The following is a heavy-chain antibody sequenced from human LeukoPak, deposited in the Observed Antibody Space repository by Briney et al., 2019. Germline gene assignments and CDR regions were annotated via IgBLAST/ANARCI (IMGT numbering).Heavy chain of an antibody. J-gene: IGHJ5*02. V-gene: IGHV4-59*01. CDR1: DGSIRSYY. CDR2: IHSTTNA. Sequence: PSETESLTCTVSDGSIRSYYFSCVRQPPGKGPEWIGNIHSTTNAKYNPSLRSRVSISMDTSKRQISLKLTSVSAADTAVYYCARGNYFDPWGQGTLVTVSS. CDR3: ARGNYFDP. D-gene: IGHD1-7*01.